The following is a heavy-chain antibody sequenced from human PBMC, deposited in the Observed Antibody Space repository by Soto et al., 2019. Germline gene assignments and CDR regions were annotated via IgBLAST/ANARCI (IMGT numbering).Heavy chain of an antibody. CDR2: MSYDGNNK. CDR3: ARSAVAMSYHYFYGMDV. D-gene: IGHD2-21*01. J-gene: IGHJ6*02. CDR1: GFTSSIYA. Sequence: QGQLVESGGGVVQPGRSLRLSCAASGFTSSIYAIHWVRQAPGKGLEWVAVMSYDGNNKYYADSVKGRFTISRDNSDNTQHLQMNTLRPDDTAVYYCARSAVAMSYHYFYGMDVWGQGTTVTVSS. V-gene: IGHV3-30-3*01.